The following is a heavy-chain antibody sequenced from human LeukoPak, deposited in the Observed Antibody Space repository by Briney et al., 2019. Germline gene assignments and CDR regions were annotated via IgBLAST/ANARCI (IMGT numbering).Heavy chain of an antibody. J-gene: IGHJ4*02. D-gene: IGHD6-19*01. CDR1: GYTFTDYY. CDR3: ARVAVATGDYENVDY. CDR2: INPSGGST. V-gene: IGHV1-46*01. Sequence: GASVKVSCKASGYTFTDYYMHWVRQAPGQGLEWMGIINPSGGSTSYAQKFQGRVTMTTDTSTSTAYMELRSLRSDDTAVYYCARVAVATGDYENVDYWGQGTLVTVSS.